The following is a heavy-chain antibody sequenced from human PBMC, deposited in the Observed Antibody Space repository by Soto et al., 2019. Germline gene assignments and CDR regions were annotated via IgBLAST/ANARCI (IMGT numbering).Heavy chain of an antibody. CDR2: ISGSGDSP. D-gene: IGHD6-13*01. CDR3: AKGAAGGTLGADDWFDP. CDR1: GFTFSSYA. V-gene: IGHV3-23*01. Sequence: VQLLESGGNLIQPGGSLRLSCAASGFTFSSYAMYWVRQAPGKGLEWVSGISGSGDSPFYAESVKGRFTISRDNSKNTLYVQMTSLSGEDTAVYYCAKGAAGGTLGADDWFDPWGQGTLVTVSS. J-gene: IGHJ5*02.